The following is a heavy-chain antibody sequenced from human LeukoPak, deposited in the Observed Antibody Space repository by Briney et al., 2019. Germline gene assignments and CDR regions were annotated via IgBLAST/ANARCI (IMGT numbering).Heavy chain of an antibody. CDR1: GFTFSSYS. V-gene: IGHV3-21*01. D-gene: IGHD6-19*01. CDR3: ARDGIAVAGPDY. J-gene: IGHJ4*02. CDR2: ISSSSSYI. Sequence: PGGSLRLSCAASGFTFSSYSMNWVRQAPGKGLEWVSSISSSSSYIYYADSVKGRFTISRDNAKNSLYLQMNSLRAEDTAVYYCARDGIAVAGPDYWGQGTLVTVSS.